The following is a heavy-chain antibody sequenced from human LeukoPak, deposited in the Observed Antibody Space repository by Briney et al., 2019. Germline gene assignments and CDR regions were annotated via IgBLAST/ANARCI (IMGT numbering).Heavy chain of an antibody. CDR3: ARDRRGFGDYLNYYFDY. J-gene: IGHJ4*02. Sequence: SETPSLTCTVSGGSISSGSYYWSWIRQPAGKALEWIGRIYTSGSTNYNPSLKSRVTISVDTSKNQFSLKLSSVTATDTAVYYCARDRRGFGDYLNYYFDYWGQGTLVTVSS. V-gene: IGHV4-61*02. CDR1: GGSISSGSYY. D-gene: IGHD4-17*01. CDR2: IYTSGST.